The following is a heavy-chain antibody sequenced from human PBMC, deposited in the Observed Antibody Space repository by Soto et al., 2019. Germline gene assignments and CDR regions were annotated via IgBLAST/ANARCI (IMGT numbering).Heavy chain of an antibody. V-gene: IGHV4-30-2*01. CDR2: IYHSGST. J-gene: IGHJ4*02. CDR3: AAGGGLPRYY. D-gene: IGHD5-12*01. CDR1: GGSISGGGYS. Sequence: TSETLCLTCAVSGGSISGGGYSWSWIRQPPGKGLEWIGYIYHSGSTYYNPSLKSRVTISVDRPKNQFSLKLSSVTAADTAVYYCAAGGGLPRYYWGQGTLVTVSS.